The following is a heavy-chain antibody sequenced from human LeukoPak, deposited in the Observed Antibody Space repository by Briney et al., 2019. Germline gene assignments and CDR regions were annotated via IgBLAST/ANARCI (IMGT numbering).Heavy chain of an antibody. CDR1: GGSISSSSYY. CDR3: ARVSRGNSVGGDY. V-gene: IGHV4-61*01. CDR2: IYYSGST. J-gene: IGHJ4*02. D-gene: IGHD4-23*01. Sequence: SETLSLTCTVSGGSISSSSYYWSWIRQPPGKGLEWIGYIYYSGSTNYNPSLKSRVTISVDTSRNQFSLKLSSVTAADTAVYYCARVSRGNSVGGDYWGQGTLVTVSS.